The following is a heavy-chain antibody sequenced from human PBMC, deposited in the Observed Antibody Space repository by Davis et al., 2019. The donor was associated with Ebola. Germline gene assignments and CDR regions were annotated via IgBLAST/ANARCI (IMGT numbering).Heavy chain of an antibody. CDR1: GYTFTSYG. J-gene: IGHJ6*04. V-gene: IGHV1-18*01. D-gene: IGHD2-15*01. Sequence: AASVKVSCKASGYTFTSYGISWVRQAPGQGLEWMGWISAYNGNTNYAQKLQGRVTMTTDTSTSTAYMELRSLRSDDTAVYYCARARVVVAAIVYYYYGMDVWGKGTTVTVSS. CDR2: ISAYNGNT. CDR3: ARARVVVAAIVYYYYGMDV.